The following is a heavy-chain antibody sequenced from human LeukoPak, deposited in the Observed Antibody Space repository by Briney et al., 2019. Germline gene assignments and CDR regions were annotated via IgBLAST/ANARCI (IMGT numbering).Heavy chain of an antibody. J-gene: IGHJ4*02. CDR2: IKRNTDGGTT. Sequence: GGSLRLSCAASGFTFSNAWMSWVRQAPGKGLEWVGRIKRNTDGGTTDYAALVKGRISISRDDSKNTLYLQMNSLKTEDTAVYYCTTLGAFDYWGQGTLVTVSS. CDR1: GFTFSNAW. D-gene: IGHD3-16*01. CDR3: TTLGAFDY. V-gene: IGHV3-15*01.